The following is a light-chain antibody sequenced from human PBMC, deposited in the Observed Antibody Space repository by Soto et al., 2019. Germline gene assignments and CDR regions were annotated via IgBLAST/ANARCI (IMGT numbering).Light chain of an antibody. J-gene: IGKJ2*01. Sequence: EIVLTQSPATLSLSPGERATLSCRASQSISTYLAWYQQKPGQAPRLLIYDASNRATGIPARFSGRGSGTDFTLTISSLEPEDFTVYYCQQRSNWPRTFGQGTELEIK. CDR1: QSISTY. CDR3: QQRSNWPRT. V-gene: IGKV3-11*01. CDR2: DAS.